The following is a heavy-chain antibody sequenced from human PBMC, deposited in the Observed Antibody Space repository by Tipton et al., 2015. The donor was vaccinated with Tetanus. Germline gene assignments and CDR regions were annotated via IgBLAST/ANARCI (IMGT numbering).Heavy chain of an antibody. Sequence: QVQLVQSGAEVKKPGASVKVSCKASGYTFNTFGISWVRQAPGQGLEWIGWISVYNGNTNYGQNVQGRVTMTTGTPASTAYMELRSLRSDDTAVYYCARVPTNPLAVDRPTDYWGQGTLVTVSS. D-gene: IGHD6-19*01. V-gene: IGHV1-18*01. CDR1: GYTFNTFG. CDR2: ISVYNGNT. CDR3: ARVPTNPLAVDRPTDY. J-gene: IGHJ4*02.